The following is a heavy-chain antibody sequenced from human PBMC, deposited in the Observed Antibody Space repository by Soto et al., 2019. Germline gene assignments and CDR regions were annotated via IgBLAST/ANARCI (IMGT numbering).Heavy chain of an antibody. CDR2: FHSGGST. CDR1: GRPIRASHLH. D-gene: IGHD5-18*01. V-gene: IGHV4-39*02. CDR3: AVQDRDYSYGLNWFDP. Sequence: PSESLSQTYNPSGRPIRASHLHRGWACQTPDKGLVWIGSFHSGGSTYYNPSLRSRVTISVDSSKTLFSLKLAAVTAADTAVYYCAVQDRDYSYGLNWFDPWGQG. J-gene: IGHJ5*02.